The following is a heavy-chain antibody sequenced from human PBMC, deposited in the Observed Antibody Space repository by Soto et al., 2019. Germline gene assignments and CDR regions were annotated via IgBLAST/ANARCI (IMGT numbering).Heavy chain of an antibody. Sequence: EVQLLESGGGLVQPGGSLRLSCAASGFTFSSYAMSWVRQAPGKGLEWVSAISGSGGSTYYADSVKGRFTISRDNSKNTLYLQMNSLRAEDTAVYYCAKDRRYCSGGSCQDYFDYWGQGTLVTVSS. CDR1: GFTFSSYA. V-gene: IGHV3-23*01. J-gene: IGHJ4*02. CDR2: ISGSGGST. D-gene: IGHD2-15*01. CDR3: AKDRRYCSGGSCQDYFDY.